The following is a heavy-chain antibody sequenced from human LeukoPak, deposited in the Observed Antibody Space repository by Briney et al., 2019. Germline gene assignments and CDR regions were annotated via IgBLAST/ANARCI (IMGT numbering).Heavy chain of an antibody. CDR2: IDPSDSYT. D-gene: IGHD3-10*01. CDR3: ASHWTTTYYYGSGAIY. CDR1: GYSFTSYW. Sequence: GESLKISCKGSGYSFTSYWISWVRQMPGKGLEWMGRIDPSDSYTNYSPSFQGHVTISADKSISAAYLQWSSLKASDTAMYYCASHWTTTYYYGSGAIYWGQGTLVTVSS. J-gene: IGHJ4*02. V-gene: IGHV5-10-1*01.